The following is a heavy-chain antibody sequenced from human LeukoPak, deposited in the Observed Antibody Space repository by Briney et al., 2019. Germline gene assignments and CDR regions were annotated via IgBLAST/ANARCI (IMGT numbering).Heavy chain of an antibody. V-gene: IGHV3-7*01. CDR3: ARDPESSAFDL. J-gene: IGHJ4*02. Sequence: GGSLRLSCAASGFTFSTYWMSWVRQTPEKGLEFVANIKQDGSVKNYMDSLKGQSTISRDNARESLYLEINSLRADDTAVYCARDPESSAFDLWGQGALVTVSS. D-gene: IGHD5/OR15-5a*01. CDR1: GFTFSTYW. CDR2: IKQDGSVK.